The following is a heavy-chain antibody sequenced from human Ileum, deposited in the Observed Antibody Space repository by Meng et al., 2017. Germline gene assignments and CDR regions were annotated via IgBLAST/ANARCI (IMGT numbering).Heavy chain of an antibody. J-gene: IGHJ3*02. CDR3: SVYTTGHI. Sequence: GESLKISCAASGLTFSGSDVHWVRQASGKGLEWVGRITTETKNYATAYLPSVKGRFTISRDDSKSTAFLQMNSLKTEDPALYYCSVYTTGHIWGQGTMVTVSS. CDR1: GLTFSGSD. CDR2: ITTETKNYAT. V-gene: IGHV3-73*01. D-gene: IGHD2/OR15-2a*01.